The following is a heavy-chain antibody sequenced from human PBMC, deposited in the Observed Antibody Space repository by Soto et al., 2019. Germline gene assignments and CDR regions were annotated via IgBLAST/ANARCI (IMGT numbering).Heavy chain of an antibody. D-gene: IGHD4-17*01. CDR3: AMGDYGRY. Sequence: QVQLVESGGGLVKPGTSLRLSCAASGFTFSDHYMSWIRQAPGKGLEWLSHISARSTYTNYGDSVKGRFSISRDNVNPTVFLQMNSLRVDDTAICYCAMGDYGRYWGPGTLVTVSS. V-gene: IGHV3-11*06. J-gene: IGHJ4*02. CDR1: GFTFSDHY. CDR2: ISARSTYT.